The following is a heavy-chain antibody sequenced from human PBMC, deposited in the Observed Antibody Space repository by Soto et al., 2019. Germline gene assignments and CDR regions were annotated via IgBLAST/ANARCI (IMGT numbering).Heavy chain of an antibody. Sequence: PGESLKISCKGSGYSFTSYWISWVRQMPGKGLEWMGRIDPSDSYTNYSPSFQGHVTISADKSISTAYLQWSSLKASDTAMYYCARQEYYYDSSGYRPVRFFDYWGQGTLVTVSS. D-gene: IGHD3-22*01. V-gene: IGHV5-10-1*01. CDR2: IDPSDSYT. CDR3: ARQEYYYDSSGYRPVRFFDY. CDR1: GYSFTSYW. J-gene: IGHJ4*02.